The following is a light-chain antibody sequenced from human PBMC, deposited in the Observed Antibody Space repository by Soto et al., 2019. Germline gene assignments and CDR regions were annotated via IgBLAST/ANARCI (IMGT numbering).Light chain of an antibody. CDR1: QSINTW. CDR2: KAS. V-gene: IGKV1-5*03. Sequence: DIQMTQSPSTLSASVGDRVTITCRASQSINTWLAWYQQKPGKAPKLLIYKASSLKSGVPSRFSGSASGTEFTLTISSLQPDDFATYYCQQYNSYWYTFGQGTKLEIK. J-gene: IGKJ2*01. CDR3: QQYNSYWYT.